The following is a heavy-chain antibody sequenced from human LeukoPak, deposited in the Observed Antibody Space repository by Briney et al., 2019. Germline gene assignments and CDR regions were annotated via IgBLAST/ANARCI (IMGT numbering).Heavy chain of an antibody. J-gene: IGHJ4*02. V-gene: IGHV4-30-4*08. CDR1: GGSISSGDYY. CDR2: IYYSGST. D-gene: IGHD3-3*01. Sequence: SETLSLTCTVSGGSISSGDYYWSWIRQPPGKGLEWIGYIYYSGSTYHNPSLKSRVTISVDTSKNQFSLKLSSVTAADTAVYYCAREQIWSGYYSNTFDYWGQGTLVTVSS. CDR3: AREQIWSGYYSNTFDY.